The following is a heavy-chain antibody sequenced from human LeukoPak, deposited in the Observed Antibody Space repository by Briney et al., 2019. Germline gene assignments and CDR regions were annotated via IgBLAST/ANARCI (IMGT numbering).Heavy chain of an antibody. CDR3: ARVFTFWSGYLSSAPGNYYYMDV. CDR1: GYTFTSYD. D-gene: IGHD3-3*01. CDR2: MNPNSGNT. J-gene: IGHJ6*03. Sequence: ASVKVSCKASGYTFTSYDINWVRQATGQGLEWMGWMNPNSGNTGYAQKFQGRVTMTRNTSISTAYMELSSLRSEDTAVYYCARVFTFWSGYLSSAPGNYYYMDVWGKGTTVTVSS. V-gene: IGHV1-8*01.